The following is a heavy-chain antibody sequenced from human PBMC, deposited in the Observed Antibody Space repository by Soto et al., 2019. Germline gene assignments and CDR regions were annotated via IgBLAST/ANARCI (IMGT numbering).Heavy chain of an antibody. J-gene: IGHJ6*02. Sequence: ASVKVSCKASGYTFTGYYMHWVRQAPGQGLEWMGWINPNSGGTNYAQKFQGRITMTRDTSISTAYMELSRLRSDDTAVYYCAAMGSYYYYGMDVWGQGTTVTVSS. CDR1: GYTFTGYY. D-gene: IGHD5-18*01. V-gene: IGHV1-2*02. CDR3: AAMGSYYYYGMDV. CDR2: INPNSGGT.